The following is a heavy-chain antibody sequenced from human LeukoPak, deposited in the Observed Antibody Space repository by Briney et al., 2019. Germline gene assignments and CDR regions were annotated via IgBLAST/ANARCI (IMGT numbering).Heavy chain of an antibody. V-gene: IGHV3-21*01. D-gene: IGHD5-24*01. CDR1: GFTFSSYS. CDR2: ISSSSSYI. Sequence: GGSLRLSCAASGFTFSSYSMNWVRQAPGKGLEWVSSISSSSSYIYYADSVKGRFTISRDNAKNSLYLQMNSLRAEDTAVYYCARNIDVEMATPFDYWGQGTLVTVSS. CDR3: ARNIDVEMATPFDY. J-gene: IGHJ4*02.